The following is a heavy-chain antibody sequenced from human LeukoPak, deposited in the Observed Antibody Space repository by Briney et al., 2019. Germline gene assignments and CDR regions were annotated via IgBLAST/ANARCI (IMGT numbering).Heavy chain of an antibody. CDR3: ARDNSGWSDPPGYYYYYYMDV. J-gene: IGHJ6*03. Sequence: ASVKVSCKASGGTFGSYAISWVRQAPGQGLEWMGRIIPIFGTANYAQKFQGRVTITTDESTSTAYMELSSLRSEDTAVYYCARDNSGWSDPPGYYYYYYMDVWGKGTTVTVSS. D-gene: IGHD6-19*01. CDR2: IIPIFGTA. V-gene: IGHV1-69*05. CDR1: GGTFGSYA.